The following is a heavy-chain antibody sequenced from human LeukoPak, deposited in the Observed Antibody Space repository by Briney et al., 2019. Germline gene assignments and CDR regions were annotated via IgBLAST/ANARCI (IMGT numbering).Heavy chain of an antibody. J-gene: IGHJ4*02. CDR3: ARRIQGMAPYYFDY. V-gene: IGHV3-74*01. D-gene: IGHD5-24*01. CDR1: GFTFSSYW. CDR2: INSDEGST. Sequence: GGSLKLSCTASGFTFSSYWMHWVRQAPGKGLVWVSRINSDEGSTSYADSVKGRFTISRDNAKNTLYLQMNSLRAEDTAVYYCARRIQGMAPYYFDYWGQGTLVTVSS.